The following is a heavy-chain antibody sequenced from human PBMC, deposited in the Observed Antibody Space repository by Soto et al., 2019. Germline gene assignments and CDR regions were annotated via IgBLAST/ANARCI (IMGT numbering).Heavy chain of an antibody. D-gene: IGHD2-15*01. CDR1: GFTFGDSY. CDR3: VRGGGGGLFDP. J-gene: IGHJ5*02. V-gene: IGHV3-11*06. CDR2: ISPGSRYP. Sequence: GGYLRLSCAGSGFTFGDSYMSWIRQAPGKGLEWLSYISPGSRYPAYADSVKGRFTISRDNAKRSLYLQMMSLTAEDTAIYYCVRGGGGGLFDPWGQGTMVTVSS.